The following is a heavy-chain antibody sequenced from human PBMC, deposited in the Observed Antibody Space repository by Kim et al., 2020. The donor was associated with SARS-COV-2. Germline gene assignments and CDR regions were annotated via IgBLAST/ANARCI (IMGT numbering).Heavy chain of an antibody. Sequence: PGGSLRLSCEASGFSVSDNSMSWVRQAPGKGLEWVSVFDKGGRTYDADSVKGRFTISRDNSKNILYLQMDSLRGEDTAVYYCARSLGYGIDGTAGYGMDVWGKGATVTVSS. J-gene: IGHJ6*04. D-gene: IGHD1-7*01. CDR3: ARSLGYGIDGTAGYGMDV. CDR1: GFSVSDNS. V-gene: IGHV3-53*01. CDR2: FDKGGRT.